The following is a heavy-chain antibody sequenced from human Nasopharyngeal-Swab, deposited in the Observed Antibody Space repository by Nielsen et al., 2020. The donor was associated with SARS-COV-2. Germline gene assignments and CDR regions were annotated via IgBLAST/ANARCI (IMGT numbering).Heavy chain of an antibody. Sequence: SVKVSCKASGGTFSSYAISWVRQAPGQGLEWMGGIIPIFGTANYAQKFQGGVTITADKSTSTAYMELSSLRSEDTAVYYCARGNTAMDLDYWGQGTLVTVSS. CDR3: ARGNTAMDLDY. CDR1: GGTFSSYA. CDR2: IIPIFGTA. V-gene: IGHV1-69*06. J-gene: IGHJ4*02. D-gene: IGHD5-18*01.